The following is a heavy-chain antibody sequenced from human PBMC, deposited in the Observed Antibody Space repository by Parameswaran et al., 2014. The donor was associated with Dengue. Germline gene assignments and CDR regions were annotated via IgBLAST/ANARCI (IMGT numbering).Heavy chain of an antibody. CDR2: ISSSGSTI. D-gene: IGHD2/OR15-2a*01. V-gene: IGHV3-48*03. CDR3: ARCFHYYYGMDV. Sequence: VRQMPGKGLEWVSYISSSGSTIYYADSVKGRFTISRDNAKNSLYLQMNSLRAEDTAVYYCARCFHYYYGMDVWGQGTTVTVSS. J-gene: IGHJ6*02.